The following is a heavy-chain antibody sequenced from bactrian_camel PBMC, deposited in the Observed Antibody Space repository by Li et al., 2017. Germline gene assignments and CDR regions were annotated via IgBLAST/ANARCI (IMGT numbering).Heavy chain of an antibody. J-gene: IGHJ4*01. V-gene: IGHV3-2*01. CDR3: AADGGGTWYPLRYEYNY. CDR1: GPTYSAIY. Sequence: QLVESGGGSVQAGGSLRLSCAASGPTYSAIYVGWFRQAPGKEREGVASIYSADGNTNYADSVKGRFTISHDNTKKTLYLQMNNLKPEDTAVYYCAADGGGTWYPLRYEYNYWGPGTQVTVS. D-gene: IGHD6*01. CDR2: IYSADGNT.